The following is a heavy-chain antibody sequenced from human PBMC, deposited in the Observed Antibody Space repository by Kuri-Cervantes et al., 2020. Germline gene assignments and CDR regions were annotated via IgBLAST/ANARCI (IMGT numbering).Heavy chain of an antibody. CDR1: GGSVSSGSYY. D-gene: IGHD4-23*01. CDR2: IYYSGST. J-gene: IGHJ3*01. V-gene: IGHV4-61*01. CDR3: ASWWQLVNAFDV. Sequence: SETLSLTCTVSGGSVSSGSYYWSWIRQPPGKGLEWIGYIYYSGSTNYNPSLKSRVTISIDTSKNQFSLKLRSVTAADTAVYYCASWWQLVNAFDVWGQGTMVTVSS.